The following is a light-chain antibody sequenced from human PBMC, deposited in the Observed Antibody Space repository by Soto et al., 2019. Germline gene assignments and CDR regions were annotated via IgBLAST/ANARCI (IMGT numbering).Light chain of an antibody. CDR3: QQYYGTPPT. J-gene: IGKJ1*01. CDR1: QSVLYSSNNKNY. V-gene: IGKV4-1*01. Sequence: DIVMTQSPDSLAVSLGERATINCKSSQSVLYSSNNKNYLAWYQQKPGQPPKLLIYWASTRESGVPDRFSGSGSGTDFTLTSSSLQAEDVAVYYCQQYYGTPPTFGQGTKVEIK. CDR2: WAS.